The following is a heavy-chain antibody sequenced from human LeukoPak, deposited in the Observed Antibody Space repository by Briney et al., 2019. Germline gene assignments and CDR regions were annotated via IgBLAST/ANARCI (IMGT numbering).Heavy chain of an antibody. V-gene: IGHV3-53*01. CDR1: GLTVSSNY. CDR2: IYSGGST. CDR3: AREFKSSGYHFDY. J-gene: IGHJ4*02. Sequence: PGGSLRLSCAASGLTVSSNYMSWVRQAPGKGLEWVSVIYSGGSTYYADSVKGRFTISRDNSKNTLYLQMNSLRAEDTAVYYCAREFKSSGYHFDYWGQGTLVTVSS. D-gene: IGHD3-22*01.